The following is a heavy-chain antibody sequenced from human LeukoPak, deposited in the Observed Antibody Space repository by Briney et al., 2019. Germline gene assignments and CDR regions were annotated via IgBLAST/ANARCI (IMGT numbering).Heavy chain of an antibody. V-gene: IGHV4-59*01. D-gene: IGHD2-2*01. CDR2: IYYSGST. J-gene: IGHJ5*02. CDR1: GGSISSYY. CDR3: ARTSIPAAPKNNWFDP. Sequence: SETLSLTCTVSGGSISSYYWSWIRQPPGKGLEWLGYIYYSGSTNYNPSLKSRVTISVDTSKNQFSLKLSSVTAADTAVYYCARTSIPAAPKNNWFDPWGQGTLVTVSS.